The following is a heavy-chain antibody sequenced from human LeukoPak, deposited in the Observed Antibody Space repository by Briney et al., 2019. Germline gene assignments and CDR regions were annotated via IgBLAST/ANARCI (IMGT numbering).Heavy chain of an antibody. CDR2: ISGSGGST. J-gene: IGHJ3*02. D-gene: IGHD3-22*01. CDR3: AKGRRSHYYDSSGYLHAFDI. Sequence: GGSLRLSCAASGFTFSSYAMSWVRQAPGKGLEWVSAISGSGGSTYYADSVKGRFTISRDNSKNTLYLQMNSLRAKDTAVYYCAKGRRSHYYDSSGYLHAFDIWGQGTMVTVSS. CDR1: GFTFSSYA. V-gene: IGHV3-23*01.